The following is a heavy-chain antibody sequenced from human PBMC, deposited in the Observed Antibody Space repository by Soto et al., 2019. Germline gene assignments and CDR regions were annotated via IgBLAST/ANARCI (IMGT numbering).Heavy chain of an antibody. CDR1: GYAFTTYG. J-gene: IGHJ4*02. Sequence: QVHLVQTGAAGKKPGASVKVSCQGSGYAFTTYGITWVRQAPGTGLEWMGWISAHNGNTNYAQKLQGRVTVTRDTSTSTAYMALWSRRYDGTAVYDCARGRYGDYWGQEALVTVSS. D-gene: IGHD1-1*01. CDR3: ARGRYGDY. V-gene: IGHV1-18*01. CDR2: ISAHNGNT.